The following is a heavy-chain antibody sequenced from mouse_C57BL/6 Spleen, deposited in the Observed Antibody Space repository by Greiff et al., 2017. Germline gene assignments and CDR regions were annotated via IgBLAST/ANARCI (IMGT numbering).Heavy chain of an antibody. J-gene: IGHJ3*01. CDR2: ISDGGSYT. Sequence: EVQLVESGGGLVKPGGSLKLSCAASGFTFSSYAMSWVRQTPEKRLEWVATISDGGSYTYYPDNVKGRVTISRDNAKNNLYLQMSHLKSEDTAMYYCAREGDYDFPWLAYWGQGTLVTVSA. D-gene: IGHD2-4*01. CDR1: GFTFSSYA. CDR3: AREGDYDFPWLAY. V-gene: IGHV5-4*01.